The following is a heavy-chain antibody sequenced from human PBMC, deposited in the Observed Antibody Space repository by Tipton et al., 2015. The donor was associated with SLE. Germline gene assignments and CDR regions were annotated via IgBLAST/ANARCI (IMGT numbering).Heavy chain of an antibody. J-gene: IGHJ3*01. CDR2: IYNSGNT. V-gene: IGHV4-38-2*02. CDR3: ARVKSGPHDAFDL. Sequence: PGLVKPSETLSLNCTVSGYSISEGYYWGWIRQPPGKGLEWIANIYNSGNTYYNPSLKSRFTIALDTSRNHFSLKVTSVTAADTAVYYGARVKSGPHDAFDLWGQGTMVTVSS. CDR1: GYSISEGYY.